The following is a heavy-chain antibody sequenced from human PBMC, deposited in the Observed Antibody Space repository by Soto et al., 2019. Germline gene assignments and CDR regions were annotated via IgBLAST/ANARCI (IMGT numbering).Heavy chain of an antibody. CDR2: IFPGDSDT. Sequence: GESLKISCKGSGYSFTNYWIGWVRPMPGKGLEWMGSIFPGDSDTRYSPPFQGQVPILADRSSRTAYLQWRSLTASDTAKYYCARRGGYFSNGVSDINYYYGMDVWGQGTTVTVSS. J-gene: IGHJ6*02. CDR1: GYSFTNYW. D-gene: IGHD2-8*01. CDR3: ARRGGYFSNGVSDINYYYGMDV. V-gene: IGHV5-51*01.